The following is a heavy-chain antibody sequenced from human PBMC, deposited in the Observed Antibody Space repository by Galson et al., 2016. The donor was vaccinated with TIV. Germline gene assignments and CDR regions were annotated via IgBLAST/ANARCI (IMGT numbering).Heavy chain of an antibody. CDR1: GASIATSSNY. CDR3: ARRHQWLGGSLDI. D-gene: IGHD6-19*01. V-gene: IGHV4-39*01. J-gene: IGHJ3*02. CDR2: IFHSGNT. Sequence: SETLSLTCSVSGASIATSSNYWVWIRQPPGKGLEWIGTIFHSGNTWYNPSLKSRVTISVDTSKRQFSLKVNSLTAADTAVYYCARRHQWLGGSLDIWGQGTVVIVSP.